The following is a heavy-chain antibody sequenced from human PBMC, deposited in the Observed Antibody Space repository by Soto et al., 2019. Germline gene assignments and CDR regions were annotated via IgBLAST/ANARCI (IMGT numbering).Heavy chain of an antibody. Sequence: EVQLVESGGDLVQPGGSLRLSCAASGFTFSTYGMNWVRQAPGKGLEWLSYISSGSSSIYYADSVKGRLTISRDNAKNSLYLQMNSLSDEDMAVYYCARDSASYSSSSGSYWYFDLWGRGTLVTVSS. D-gene: IGHD6-6*01. J-gene: IGHJ2*01. CDR2: ISSGSSSI. V-gene: IGHV3-48*02. CDR1: GFTFSTYG. CDR3: ARDSASYSSSSGSYWYFDL.